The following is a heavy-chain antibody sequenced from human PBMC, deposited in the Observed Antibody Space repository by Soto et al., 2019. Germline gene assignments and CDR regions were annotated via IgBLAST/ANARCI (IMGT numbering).Heavy chain of an antibody. CDR1: GYTFTSYA. V-gene: IGHV1-3*01. J-gene: IGHJ3*02. CDR2: INAGNGNT. Sequence: GASVKVSCKASGYTFTSYAMHWVRQAPGQRLEWMGWINAGNGNTKYSQKFQGRVTITRDTSASTAYMELSSLRSEDTAVYYCAREGGNNIVVVPAAPKDDAFDIWGQGTMVTVSS. D-gene: IGHD2-2*01. CDR3: AREGGNNIVVVPAAPKDDAFDI.